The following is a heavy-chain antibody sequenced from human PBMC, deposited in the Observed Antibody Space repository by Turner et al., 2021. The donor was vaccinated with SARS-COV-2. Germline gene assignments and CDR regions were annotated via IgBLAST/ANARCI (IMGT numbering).Heavy chain of an antibody. Sequence: QLQLQESGPGLVKPSETLSLTCTVSGGSISSSRYYWGWIRQPPGKGLEWIGRMYYSWSTYFNPSLKCRVTRAADTSKNQFSLKLSSVTAADTAVYYCAREDYDLCSGYYRGWFDPWGQGTLVTVSS. CDR3: AREDYDLCSGYYRGWFDP. CDR2: MYYSWST. J-gene: IGHJ5*02. CDR1: GGSISSSRYY. D-gene: IGHD3-3*01. V-gene: IGHV4-39*02.